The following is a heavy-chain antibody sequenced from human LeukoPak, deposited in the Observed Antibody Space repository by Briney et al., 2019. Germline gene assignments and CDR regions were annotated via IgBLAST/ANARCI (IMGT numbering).Heavy chain of an antibody. Sequence: PGGSLRLCCAASGFTFSSYAMHWVRQAPGKGLEWVAVISYDGSNKYYADSVKGRFTISRDNSKNTLYLQMNSLRAEDTAVYYCARVTNGGWYFDYWGQGTLVTVSS. CDR3: ARVTNGGWYFDY. CDR1: GFTFSSYA. V-gene: IGHV3-30-3*01. CDR2: ISYDGSNK. D-gene: IGHD6-19*01. J-gene: IGHJ4*02.